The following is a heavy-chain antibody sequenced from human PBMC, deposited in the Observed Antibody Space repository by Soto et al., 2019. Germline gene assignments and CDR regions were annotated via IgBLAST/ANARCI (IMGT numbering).Heavy chain of an antibody. Sequence: SETLSLTCTVSGGSISSGDYYWSWIRQPPGKGLEWIGYIYYSGSTYYNPSLKSRVTISVDASKSQFSLKLSSVTAADTAVYYCARDLRGYSYGYFDYWGQGTLVT. D-gene: IGHD5-18*01. CDR2: IYYSGST. V-gene: IGHV4-30-4*01. CDR3: ARDLRGYSYGYFDY. J-gene: IGHJ4*02. CDR1: GGSISSGDYY.